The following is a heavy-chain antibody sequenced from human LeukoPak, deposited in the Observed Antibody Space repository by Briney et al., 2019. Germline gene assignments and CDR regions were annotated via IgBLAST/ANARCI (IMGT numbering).Heavy chain of an antibody. J-gene: IGHJ4*02. CDR1: GGSISSGDYY. CDR2: IYYSGST. D-gene: IGHD3-22*01. V-gene: IGHV4-30-4*08. Sequence: SQTLSLTCTVSGGSISSGDYYWSWIRQPPGKGLEWIGYIYYSGSTYYNPSLESRVTISVDTSKNQFSLKLSSVTAADTAVYYCARERYYYDSSGFDYWGQGTLVTVSS. CDR3: ARERYYYDSSGFDY.